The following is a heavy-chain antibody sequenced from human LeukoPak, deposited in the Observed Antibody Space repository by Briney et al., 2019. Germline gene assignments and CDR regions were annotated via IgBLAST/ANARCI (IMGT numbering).Heavy chain of an antibody. D-gene: IGHD6-13*01. Sequence: GRSLRLSCAASGFSISSYAIHWVRQAPGKGLESVAVISYDGSNKYYADSVKGRFTISRDNSKNILYLQMNSLRADDTAVYYCARVWQQLPRADYWGQGTLVTVSS. J-gene: IGHJ4*02. V-gene: IGHV3-30-3*01. CDR2: ISYDGSNK. CDR1: GFSISSYA. CDR3: ARVWQQLPRADY.